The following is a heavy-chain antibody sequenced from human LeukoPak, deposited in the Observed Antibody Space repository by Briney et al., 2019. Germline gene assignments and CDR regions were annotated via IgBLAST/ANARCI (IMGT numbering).Heavy chain of an antibody. J-gene: IGHJ6*03. CDR3: ARMGSGSYQPYYYYYYMDV. D-gene: IGHD3-10*01. V-gene: IGHV3-11*04. CDR1: GFTFSDYY. CDR2: ISSSGSTI. Sequence: PGGSLRLSCAASGFTFSDYYMSWIRQAPGKGLEWVSYISSSGSTIYYADSVKGRFTISRDNAKNSLYLQMNSLRAEDTAVYYCARMGSGSYQPYYYYYYMDVWGKGTTVTVSS.